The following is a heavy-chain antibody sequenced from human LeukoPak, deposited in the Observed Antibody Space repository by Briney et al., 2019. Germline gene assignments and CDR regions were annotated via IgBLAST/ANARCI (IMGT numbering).Heavy chain of an antibody. CDR1: GGSISSSSYY. Sequence: PSETLSLTCTVSGGSISSSSYYWGWICQPPGKGLEWIGSIYYSGSTYYNPSLKSRVTISVDTSKNQFSLKLSSVTAADTAVYYCARFAVVAAMFDPWGQGTLVTVSS. D-gene: IGHD2-15*01. J-gene: IGHJ5*02. CDR3: ARFAVVAAMFDP. CDR2: IYYSGST. V-gene: IGHV4-39*01.